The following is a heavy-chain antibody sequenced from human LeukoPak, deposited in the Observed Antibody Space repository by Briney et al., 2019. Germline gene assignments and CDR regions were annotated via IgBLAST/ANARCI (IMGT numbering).Heavy chain of an antibody. CDR1: GGSISSGSYY. V-gene: IGHV4-61*02. Sequence: SETLSLTCTVSGGSISSGSYYWSWIRQPAGKGLEWIGRIYTSGSTNYNPSLKSRVTISVDTSKNQFSLKLSSVTAADTAVYYCARGDVLLWFAAWDYWGQGALVTVSS. CDR3: ARGDVLLWFAAWDY. D-gene: IGHD3-10*01. CDR2: IYTSGST. J-gene: IGHJ4*02.